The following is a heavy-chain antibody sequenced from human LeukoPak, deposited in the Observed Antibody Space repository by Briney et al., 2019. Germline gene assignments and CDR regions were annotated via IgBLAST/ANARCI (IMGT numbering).Heavy chain of an antibody. D-gene: IGHD2-21*02. J-gene: IGHJ4*02. V-gene: IGHV3-23*01. CDR3: AKDVVVTAHRALDY. CDR1: GFTFSTYA. CDR2: ISGSGSTT. Sequence: GGSLRLSCAASGFTFSTYAMSWVRQAPGKGLEWVSAISGSGSTTYYADSVKGRFTISRDNSKNTLYLQMNSLRAEDTAVYYCAKDVVVTAHRALDYWGQGTLVTVSS.